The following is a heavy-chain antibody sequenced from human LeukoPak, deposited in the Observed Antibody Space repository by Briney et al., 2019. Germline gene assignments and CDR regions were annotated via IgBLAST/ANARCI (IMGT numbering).Heavy chain of an antibody. CDR1: GFTFSSYA. D-gene: IGHD3-10*01. CDR2: ISGSGGST. V-gene: IGHV3-23*01. CDR3: AKDRVVRGVITPYYFDY. Sequence: PGGSLRLSCAASGFTFSSYAMSWVRQAPGKGLEWVSAISGSGGSTYYADSVKGRFTISRDNSKNTLYLQMNSLRAEDTAVYYCAKDRVVRGVITPYYFDYWGQGTLVTVSS. J-gene: IGHJ4*02.